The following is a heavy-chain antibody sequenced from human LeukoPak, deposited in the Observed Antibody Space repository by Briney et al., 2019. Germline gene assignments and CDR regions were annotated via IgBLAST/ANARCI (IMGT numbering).Heavy chain of an antibody. CDR3: AKDKRGIQLWFMDY. CDR2: IKQDGSEK. J-gene: IGHJ4*02. D-gene: IGHD5-18*01. CDR1: GFTFSGYW. V-gene: IGHV3-7*01. Sequence: PGGSLRLSCAASGFTFSGYWMSWVRQAPGKGLEWVANIKQDGSEKYYVDSVKGRFTISRDNSKNTLYLQMDSLRAEDTAVYYCAKDKRGIQLWFMDYWGQGTLVTVSS.